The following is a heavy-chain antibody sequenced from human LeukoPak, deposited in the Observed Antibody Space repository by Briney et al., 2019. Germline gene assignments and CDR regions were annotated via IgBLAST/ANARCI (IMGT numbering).Heavy chain of an antibody. D-gene: IGHD2-2*01. V-gene: IGHV3-30-3*01. CDR1: GFTFSSYA. J-gene: IGHJ4*02. CDR2: ISYDGSNK. CDR3: ARTGPYSYCSSTSCHDY. Sequence: GGSLRLSCAASGFTFSSYAMHWVRQAPGKGLEWVAVISYDGSNKYYADSVKGRFTITRDNSKNTLYLQMNSLRAEDTAVYYCARTGPYSYCSSTSCHDYWGQGTLVTVSS.